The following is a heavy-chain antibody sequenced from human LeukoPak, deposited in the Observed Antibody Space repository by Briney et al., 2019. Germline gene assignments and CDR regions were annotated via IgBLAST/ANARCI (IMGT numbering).Heavy chain of an antibody. V-gene: IGHV4-4*02. D-gene: IGHD2-15*01. Sequence: SETLSLTCAVSGGSISSSNWWSWVRQPPGKGLEWIGEIYHSGSTNYNPSLKSRVTISVDKSKNQFSLKLSSVTAADTAVYYCARGYCSGGSCYARRLDAFDIWGQGTMVTVSS. J-gene: IGHJ3*02. CDR3: ARGYCSGGSCYARRLDAFDI. CDR1: GGSISSSNW. CDR2: IYHSGST.